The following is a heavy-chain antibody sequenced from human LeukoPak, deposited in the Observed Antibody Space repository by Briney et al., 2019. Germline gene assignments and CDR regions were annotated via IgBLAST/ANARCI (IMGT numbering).Heavy chain of an antibody. D-gene: IGHD5-24*01. CDR1: GFTFSSYD. Sequence: GGSLRLSCAASGFTFSSYDMHWVRQPTGKGLEWVSTVGTAGDTYYPGSVKGRFTISRENAKNSLYLQMNSLRAGATAVYYCARSRDGYNLWYFDLWGRGTLVTVSS. V-gene: IGHV3-13*01. CDR2: VGTAGDT. J-gene: IGHJ2*01. CDR3: ARSRDGYNLWYFDL.